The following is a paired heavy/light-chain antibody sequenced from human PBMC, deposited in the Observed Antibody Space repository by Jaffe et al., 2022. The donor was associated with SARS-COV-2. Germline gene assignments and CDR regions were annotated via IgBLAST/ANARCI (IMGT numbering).Light chain of an antibody. Sequence: DIQMTQSPSTLSASVGDRVTISCRASQSIDIWLAWYQQKPGKAPKLLIYRASTLESGVASRFSGSGSGTEFTLTISSLQPDDFATYYCQQYNNYLTWTFGQGTKVEIK. CDR3: QQYNNYLTWT. CDR2: RAS. CDR1: QSIDIW. J-gene: IGKJ1*01. V-gene: IGKV1-5*03.
Heavy chain of an antibody. CDR2: IKQDGSEK. Sequence: EVQVVESGGGLVQPGGSLRLSCAASGFTFRSYWMTWVRQAPGKGLEWVANIKQDGSEKYYVDSVKGRFTISRDNAKNSLSLQMNSLRAEDTAMYYCARGRGGGASVGVYDYWGQGTLVTVSS. CDR3: ARGRGGGASVGVYDY. V-gene: IGHV3-7*01. J-gene: IGHJ4*02. CDR1: GFTFRSYW. D-gene: IGHD1-26*01.